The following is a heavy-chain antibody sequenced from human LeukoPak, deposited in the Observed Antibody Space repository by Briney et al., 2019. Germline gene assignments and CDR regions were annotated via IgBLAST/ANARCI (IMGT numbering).Heavy chain of an antibody. CDR1: GYSFTSYW. D-gene: IGHD4-17*01. J-gene: IGHJ6*03. CDR3: ARHRSDYGDYGSLLHYYMDV. Sequence: GESLKISCKGSGYSFTSYWIGWVRQMPGKGLEWMGIIYPGDSDTRYSPSFQGQVTISADKSISTAYLQWSSLKASDTAMYYCARHRSDYGDYGSLLHYYMDVWGKGTTVTVSS. V-gene: IGHV5-51*01. CDR2: IYPGDSDT.